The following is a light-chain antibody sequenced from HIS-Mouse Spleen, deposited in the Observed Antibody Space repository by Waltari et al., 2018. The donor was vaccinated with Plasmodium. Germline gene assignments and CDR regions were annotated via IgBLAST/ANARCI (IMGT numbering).Light chain of an antibody. CDR1: SSNIRSTT. Sequence: QSVLTQPPSASGTPGQRVTIHCSGTSSNIRSTTPNWYQQHPGTAPKLLIYSNNQRPSGVPDRFSGSKSGTSASLAISGLQSEDEADYYCAAWDDSLNGRGVFGGGTKLTVL. CDR3: AAWDDSLNGRGV. V-gene: IGLV1-44*01. CDR2: SNN. J-gene: IGLJ3*02.